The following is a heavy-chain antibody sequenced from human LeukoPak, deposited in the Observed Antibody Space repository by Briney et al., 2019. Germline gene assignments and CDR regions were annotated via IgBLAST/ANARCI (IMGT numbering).Heavy chain of an antibody. Sequence: GGSLRLSCAASGFTFSSYSMNWVRQAPGKGLEWVSSISSSSSYIYYADSVKGRFTISRDNAKNSLYLQMNSLRAEDTAVYYCARDGRYCGGDCYLDYWGQGALVTVSS. CDR3: ARDGRYCGGDCYLDY. J-gene: IGHJ4*02. CDR2: ISSSSSYI. D-gene: IGHD2-21*02. CDR1: GFTFSSYS. V-gene: IGHV3-21*04.